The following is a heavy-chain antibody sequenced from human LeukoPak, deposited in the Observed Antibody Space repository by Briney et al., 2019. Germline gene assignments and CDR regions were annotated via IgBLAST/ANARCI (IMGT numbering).Heavy chain of an antibody. CDR1: GGTFSRYA. D-gene: IGHD4-17*01. Sequence: ASVKVSCKASGGTFSRYAISWVRQAPGQGLEWMGRIIPILGIANYAQKFQGRVTITADKSTSTAYMELSSLRSEDTAVYYCAREPGDYFDYWGQGTLVTVSS. CDR3: AREPGDYFDY. V-gene: IGHV1-69*04. CDR2: IIPILGIA. J-gene: IGHJ4*02.